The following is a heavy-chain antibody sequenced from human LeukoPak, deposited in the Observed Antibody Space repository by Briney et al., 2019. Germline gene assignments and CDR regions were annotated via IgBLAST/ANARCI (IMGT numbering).Heavy chain of an antibody. CDR1: GFTFENYA. CDR2: IPYGGSNN. CDR3: ARSEGTTVTMFDY. V-gene: IGHV3-30*19. Sequence: PGGSLRLSCVASGFTFENYAMDWVRQAPGKGLEWVAVIPYGGSNNYYSDSVKGRFTISRDNSKNTLYLQMNSLRPEDTAVYYCARSEGTTVTMFDYWGQGTLVTVSS. D-gene: IGHD4-17*01. J-gene: IGHJ4*02.